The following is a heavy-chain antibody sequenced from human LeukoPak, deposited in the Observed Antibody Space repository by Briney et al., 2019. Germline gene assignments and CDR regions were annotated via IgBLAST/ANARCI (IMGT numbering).Heavy chain of an antibody. CDR3: ARVYGSGYLHYYAFDI. D-gene: IGHD3-10*01. J-gene: IGHJ3*02. V-gene: IGHV4-30-4*07. Sequence: SETLSLTCAVSGGSISSGGYSWSWIRQPPGKGLEWIGYIYYSGSTYYNPSLKSRVTISVDTSKNQFSLKLSSVTAADTAVYYCARVYGSGYLHYYAFDIWGQGTMVTVSS. CDR1: GGSISSGGYS. CDR2: IYYSGST.